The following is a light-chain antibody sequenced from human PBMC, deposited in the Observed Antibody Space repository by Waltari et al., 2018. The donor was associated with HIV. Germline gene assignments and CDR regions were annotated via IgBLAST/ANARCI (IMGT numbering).Light chain of an antibody. CDR3: QSADSSGTYVL. J-gene: IGLJ2*01. CDR2: KDS. CDR1: ALPKQY. Sequence: SYELTQPPSVSVSPGQTARITCSGDALPKQYTYWYQQKPGQAPVMVIYKDSERPSGIPERFSGSSSGTTVTLTFSGVQAEDEADYYCQSADSSGTYVLFGGGTKLTVL. V-gene: IGLV3-25*03.